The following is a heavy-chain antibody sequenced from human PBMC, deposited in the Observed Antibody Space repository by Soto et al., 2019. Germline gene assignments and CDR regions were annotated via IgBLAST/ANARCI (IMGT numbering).Heavy chain of an antibody. CDR2: INAANGDT. CDR3: VRRHVSATGIDWFDP. D-gene: IGHD6-13*01. Sequence: ASVTVSCKASGSTFTSYGMHLGRQAPGQRLEWMGWINAANGDTKYSPKFQGRVTITRDTSASTAYMELSSLRSEDTAVYYCVRRHVSATGIDWFDPWGQGTLVTVSS. V-gene: IGHV1-3*01. J-gene: IGHJ5*02. CDR1: GSTFTSYG.